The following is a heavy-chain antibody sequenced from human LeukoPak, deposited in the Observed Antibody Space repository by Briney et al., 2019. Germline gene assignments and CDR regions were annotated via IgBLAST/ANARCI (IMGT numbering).Heavy chain of an antibody. D-gene: IGHD4-11*01. CDR1: GYTFTSYD. Sequence: AASVKVSCKASGYTFTSYDINWVRQATGQGLEWMGWINPNSGGTNYAQKFQGRVTMTRDTSISTAYMELSRLRSDDTAVYYCARTVSQFDAFDIWGQGTMVTVSS. CDR3: ARTVSQFDAFDI. V-gene: IGHV1-2*02. J-gene: IGHJ3*02. CDR2: INPNSGGT.